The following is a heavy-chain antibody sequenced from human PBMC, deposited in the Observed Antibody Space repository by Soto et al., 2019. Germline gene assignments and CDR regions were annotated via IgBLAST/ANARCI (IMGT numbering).Heavy chain of an antibody. Sequence: GASVKVSCKASGGTFSSYAISWVRQAPGQGLEWMGGIIPIFGTANYAQKFQGRVTITADESTSTAYMELSSLRSEDTAVYYCAREPAVGATAWWFDPWGQGTLVTVSS. CDR2: IIPIFGTA. D-gene: IGHD1-26*01. V-gene: IGHV1-69*13. J-gene: IGHJ5*02. CDR1: GGTFSSYA. CDR3: AREPAVGATAWWFDP.